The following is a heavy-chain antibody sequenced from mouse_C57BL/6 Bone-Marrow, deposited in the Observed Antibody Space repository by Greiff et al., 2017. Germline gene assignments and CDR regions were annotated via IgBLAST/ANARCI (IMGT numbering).Heavy chain of an antibody. J-gene: IGHJ4*01. CDR3: YYGSSSLYAMDY. CDR1: GYSITSGYD. D-gene: IGHD1-1*01. Sequence: VQLQQSGPGMVKPSQSLSLTCTVTGYSITSGYDWHWIRHFPGNKLEWMGYISYSGSTNYNPSLKSRISITHDTSKNHFFLKLNSVTTEDTATYLDYYGSSSLYAMDYWGQGTSVTVSS. CDR2: ISYSGST. V-gene: IGHV3-1*01.